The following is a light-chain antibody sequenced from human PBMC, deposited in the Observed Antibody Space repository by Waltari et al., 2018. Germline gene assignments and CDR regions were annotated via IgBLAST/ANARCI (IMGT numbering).Light chain of an antibody. CDR2: GAS. V-gene: IGKV3-20*01. CDR3: QHYLRLPVT. Sequence: EIVLTQSPDTLSLSLGARATVSCRASQSVSRALAWYQQKPGQAPRLLIYGASTRATGIPDRFSGSGSGTDVSLTISRLEPDDFAVYYCQHYLRLPVTFGQGTTVEI. J-gene: IGKJ1*01. CDR1: QSVSRA.